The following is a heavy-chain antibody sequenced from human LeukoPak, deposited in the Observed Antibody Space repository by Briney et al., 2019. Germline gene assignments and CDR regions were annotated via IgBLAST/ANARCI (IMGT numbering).Heavy chain of an antibody. CDR1: SDSSSSSSYY. CDR2: IFYSGNT. D-gene: IGHD3-9*01. J-gene: IGHJ5*02. CDR3: ARHAHYDILTGRFDP. V-gene: IGHV4-39*01. Sequence: SETLSLTCAVSSDSSSSSSYYWGWIRQSPGTGLEWIGSIFYSGNTYYNPSLKSRVTISVDTSNNQFSLKLTSVTAADTAVYCCARHAHYDILTGRFDPWGQGTLVTVSS.